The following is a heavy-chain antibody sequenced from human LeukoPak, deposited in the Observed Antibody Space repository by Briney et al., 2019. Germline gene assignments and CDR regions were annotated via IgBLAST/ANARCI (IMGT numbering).Heavy chain of an antibody. Sequence: PSETLSLTCAVYGGSFSGYYWSWIRQPPGKGLEWIGEINHSGSTNYNPSLKSRVTISVDTSKNQFSLKLSSVTAADTAVYYCARSVVVPAANFDYWGQGTLVTVSS. CDR1: GGSFSGYY. D-gene: IGHD2-2*01. CDR3: ARSVVVPAANFDY. CDR2: INHSGST. J-gene: IGHJ4*02. V-gene: IGHV4-34*01.